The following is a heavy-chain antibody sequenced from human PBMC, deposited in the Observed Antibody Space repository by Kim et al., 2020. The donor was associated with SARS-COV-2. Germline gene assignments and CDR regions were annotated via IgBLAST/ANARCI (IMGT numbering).Heavy chain of an antibody. D-gene: IGHD7-27*01. V-gene: IGHV3-23*01. CDR1: GFTFYSYA. J-gene: IGHJ2*01. CDR2: ISGGGATT. Sequence: GGSLRLSCAASGFTFYSYAVTWVRQAPGKGLEWVSTISGGGATTFYADSVKGRFIISRDNSKNTLYLQMNSLRAEDTAIYHCAKDPKWGNWYFDLWGRGTLVTVSS. CDR3: AKDPKWGNWYFDL.